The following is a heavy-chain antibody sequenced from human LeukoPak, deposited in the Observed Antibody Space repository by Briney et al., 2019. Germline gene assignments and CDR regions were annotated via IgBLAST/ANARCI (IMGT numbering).Heavy chain of an antibody. CDR3: ARGPIMMREVSYDY. CDR2: INPNNGDT. Sequence: ASVTVSCKASGYIFSGYNIHWVRQAPGQGLEWMGRINPNNGDTNYEQNFQGRVTMTRDTSISTAYMELNALRSDDMAMYYCARGPIMMREVSYDYWGQGTLVTVSS. D-gene: IGHD3-16*01. J-gene: IGHJ4*02. V-gene: IGHV1-2*06. CDR1: GYIFSGYN.